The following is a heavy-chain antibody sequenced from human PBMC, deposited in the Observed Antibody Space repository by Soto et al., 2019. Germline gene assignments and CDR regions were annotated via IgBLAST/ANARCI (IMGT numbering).Heavy chain of an antibody. CDR3: ARDPVYSGYDLEAAAGTTPFDY. V-gene: IGHV1-18*01. Sequence: QVQLVQSGAEVKKPGAPLKFSAKLLVNTLPTFVIAGCDRPLGQGLKGMEWIGANNGNTNYAQKLQGRVTMTTDTSTSTAYMELRSLRSDDTAVYYCARDPVYSGYDLEAAAGTTPFDYWGQGTLVTVSS. J-gene: IGHJ4*02. CDR2: IGANNGNT. CDR1: VNTLPTFV. D-gene: IGHD5-12*01.